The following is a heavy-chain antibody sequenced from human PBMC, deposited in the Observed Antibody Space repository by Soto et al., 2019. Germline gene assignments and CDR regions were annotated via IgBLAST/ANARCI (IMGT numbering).Heavy chain of an antibody. CDR2: IYYSGAT. CDR1: GGSISSGGYY. V-gene: IGHV4-31*03. CDR3: ARDVSPTY. Sequence: PSETLSLTCTVSGGSISSGGYYWSWIRQHPGKGLEWIGYIYYSGATYYNPSLKGRVTISVDTSKNQFSLKLSSVTAADTAVYYCARDVSPTYWGQGMLVTVSS. J-gene: IGHJ4*02.